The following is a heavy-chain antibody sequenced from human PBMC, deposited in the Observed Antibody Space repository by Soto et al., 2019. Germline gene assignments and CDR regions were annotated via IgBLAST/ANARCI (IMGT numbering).Heavy chain of an antibody. CDR1: GFTFSSYA. CDR3: ATIGYSGGERQFDY. V-gene: IGHV3-30-3*01. J-gene: IGHJ4*02. CDR2: ISYDGSNK. D-gene: IGHD5-18*01. Sequence: QVQLVESGGGVVQPGRSLRLYCAASGFTFSSYAMHWVRQAPGKGLEWVAVISYDGSNKYYADSVKGRFTISRDNSKNTLYLQMNSLRAEDTAVYYFATIGYSGGERQFDYWGQGTLVNVSS.